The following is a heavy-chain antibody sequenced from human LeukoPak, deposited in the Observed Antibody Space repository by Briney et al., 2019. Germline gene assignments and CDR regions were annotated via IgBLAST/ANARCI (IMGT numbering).Heavy chain of an antibody. CDR3: ASSDDY. V-gene: IGHV4-59*08. CDR1: GGSISSYY. J-gene: IGHJ4*02. Sequence: SETLSLTCTVSGGSISSYYWSWIRQPPGKGLEWIGYIYYSGSTNCNPSLKSRVTISVDTSKNQFSLKLSSVTAADTAVYYCASSDDYWGQGTLVTVSS. CDR2: IYYSGST.